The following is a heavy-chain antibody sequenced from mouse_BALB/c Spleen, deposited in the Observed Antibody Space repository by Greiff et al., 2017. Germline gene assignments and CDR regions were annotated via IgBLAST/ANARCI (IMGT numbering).Heavy chain of an antibody. CDR3: ARDETARASYAMDY. J-gene: IGHJ4*01. D-gene: IGHD3-2*01. CDR2: ISDGGSYT. CDR1: GFTFSDYY. V-gene: IGHV5-4*02. Sequence: EVKLEESGGGLVKPGGSLKLSCAASGFTFSDYYMYWVRQTPEKRLEWVATISDGGSYTYYPDSVKGRFTISRDNAKNNLYLQMSSLKSEDTAMYYCARDETARASYAMDYWGQGTSVTVSS.